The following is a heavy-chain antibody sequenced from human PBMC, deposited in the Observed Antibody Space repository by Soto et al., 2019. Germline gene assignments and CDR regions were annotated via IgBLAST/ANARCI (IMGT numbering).Heavy chain of an antibody. CDR3: ARFQVGATRDWDYYYYYGMDV. D-gene: IGHD1-26*01. CDR1: GFTFSSYG. Sequence: GGSLRLSCAASGFTFSSYGMHWVRQAPGKGLEWVAVIWYDGSNKYYADSVKGRFTISRDNSKNTLYLQMNSLRAEGTAVYYCARFQVGATRDWDYYYYYGMDVWGQGTTVTVSS. CDR2: IWYDGSNK. J-gene: IGHJ6*02. V-gene: IGHV3-33*01.